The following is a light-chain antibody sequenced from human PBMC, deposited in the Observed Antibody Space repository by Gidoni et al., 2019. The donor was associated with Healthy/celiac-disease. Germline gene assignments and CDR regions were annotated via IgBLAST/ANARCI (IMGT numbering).Light chain of an antibody. Sequence: EIVMTQSPSTLSVSPGERATLSCRASQSISSRLAWYQQKPGQAPRLLIYGASTRATGLPARFGGSGSGTEFTLNISSLQSEDFAVYFCKKYNDWTITLGQGTRLEIK. V-gene: IGKV3-15*01. CDR1: QSISSR. CDR2: GAS. CDR3: KKYNDWTIT. J-gene: IGKJ5*01.